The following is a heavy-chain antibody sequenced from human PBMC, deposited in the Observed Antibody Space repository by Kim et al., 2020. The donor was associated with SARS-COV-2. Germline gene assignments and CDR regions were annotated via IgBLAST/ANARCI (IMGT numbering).Heavy chain of an antibody. V-gene: IGHV3-49*04. CDR1: GFTFGDYA. CDR3: TSETYYYDSSGY. CDR2: IRSKAYGGTT. J-gene: IGHJ4*02. Sequence: GGSLRLSCTASGFTFGDYAMSWVRQAPGKGLEWVGFIRSKAYGGTTEYAASVKGRFTISRDDSKSIAYLQMNSLKTEDTAVYYCTSETYYYDSSGYWGQGTLVTVSS. D-gene: IGHD3-22*01.